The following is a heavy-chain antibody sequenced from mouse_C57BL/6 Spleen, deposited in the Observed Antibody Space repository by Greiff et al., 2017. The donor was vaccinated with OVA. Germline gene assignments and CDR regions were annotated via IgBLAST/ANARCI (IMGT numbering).Heavy chain of an antibody. CDR1: GYTFTDYY. CDR2: INPNNGGT. V-gene: IGHV1-26*01. CDR3: ARYVERAMDY. Sequence: VQLQQSGPELVRPGASVKISCKASGYTFTDYYMNWVKQSHGKSLEWIGDINPNNGGTSYNQKFKGKATLTVDKSSSTAYMELRSLTSEDSAVYYCARYVERAMDYWGQGTSGTVSS. J-gene: IGHJ4*01.